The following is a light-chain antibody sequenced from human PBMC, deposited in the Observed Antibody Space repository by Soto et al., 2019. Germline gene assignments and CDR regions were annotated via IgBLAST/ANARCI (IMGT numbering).Light chain of an antibody. Sequence: EIVFNLSLCSLSTATFQRVTLYFRASQSVDSSYLAWYQHKPGQAPRLLIYGASTRATGIPDRFSGSGSGTDFTLTIARLEPEDFAVYYCQQYGSSITFAQGTRLEIK. V-gene: IGKV3-20*01. CDR3: QQYGSSIT. CDR2: GAS. CDR1: QSVDSSY. J-gene: IGKJ5*01.